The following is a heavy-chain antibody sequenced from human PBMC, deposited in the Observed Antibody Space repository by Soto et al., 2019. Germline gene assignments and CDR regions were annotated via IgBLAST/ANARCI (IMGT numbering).Heavy chain of an antibody. V-gene: IGHV3-30-3*01. CDR2: ISYDGSNK. CDR3: ARGRVDMGPDDAFDI. D-gene: IGHD1-26*01. Sequence: QVQLVESGGGVVQPGRSLRLSCAASGFTFSSYAMHWVRQAPGKGLEWVAVISYDGSNKYYADSVKGRFTISRDNSKNALYLQLTGLRAEDTAVYYCARGRVDMGPDDAFDIWGQGTMVTVSS. CDR1: GFTFSSYA. J-gene: IGHJ3*02.